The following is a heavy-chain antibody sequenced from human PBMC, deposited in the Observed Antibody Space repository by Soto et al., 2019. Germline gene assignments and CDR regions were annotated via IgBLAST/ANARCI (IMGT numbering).Heavy chain of an antibody. J-gene: IGHJ4*02. CDR2: ISYDGSNK. Sequence: HPGGSLRLSCAASGFTFSSYGMHWVRQAPGKGLEWVAVISYDGSNKYYADSVKGRFTISRDNSKNTLYLQMNSLRAEDTAVYYCAKDVGGSSCCYFDFWGRGTLVTGSS. D-gene: IGHD6-13*01. CDR1: GFTFSSYG. V-gene: IGHV3-30*18. CDR3: AKDVGGSSCCYFDF.